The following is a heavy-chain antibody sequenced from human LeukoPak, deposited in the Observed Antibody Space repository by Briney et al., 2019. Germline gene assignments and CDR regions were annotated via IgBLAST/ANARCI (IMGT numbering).Heavy chain of an antibody. CDR2: ISYDGSNK. V-gene: IGHV3-30*01. J-gene: IGHJ4*02. CDR3: ARVRIANIVVVPAAFDY. Sequence: GRSLRLSCAASGFTFSSYAMHWVRQAPGKGLEWVAVISYDGSNKYYADSVKGRFTISRDNSKNTLYLRMNSLRAEDTAVYYCARVRIANIVVVPAAFDYWGQGTLVTVSS. CDR1: GFTFSSYA. D-gene: IGHD2-2*01.